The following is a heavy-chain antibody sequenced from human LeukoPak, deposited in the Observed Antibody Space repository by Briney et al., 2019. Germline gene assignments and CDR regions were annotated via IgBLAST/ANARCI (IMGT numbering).Heavy chain of an antibody. D-gene: IGHD3-3*01. CDR1: GGSISTYY. CDR3: ARDWYYDFWSGYYTPTSDYYYYYMDV. CDR2: IYASGST. Sequence: SETLSLTCTVSGGSISTYYWSWIRQPAGKGLEWIGRIYASGSTNYNPSLDRRVTMSVDTSKNQFSLNVSSVTAADTAVYYCARDWYYDFWSGYYTPTSDYYYYYMDVWGKGTTVTVSS. J-gene: IGHJ6*03. V-gene: IGHV4-4*07.